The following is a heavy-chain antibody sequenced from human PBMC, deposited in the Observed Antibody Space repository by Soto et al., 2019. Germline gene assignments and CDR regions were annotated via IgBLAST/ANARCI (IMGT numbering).Heavy chain of an antibody. D-gene: IGHD6-25*01. Sequence: VGSLRLSCAASGFNFGNNWMHWVRQAPGKGLEWVSRMNSDGRTTNYADSVKGRFTVSRDNAKNTLYLQMNSLRAEDTAVYYCAAAEVDYWGPGTLVTVSS. CDR3: AAAEVDY. CDR2: MNSDGRTT. V-gene: IGHV3-74*01. J-gene: IGHJ4*02. CDR1: GFNFGNNW.